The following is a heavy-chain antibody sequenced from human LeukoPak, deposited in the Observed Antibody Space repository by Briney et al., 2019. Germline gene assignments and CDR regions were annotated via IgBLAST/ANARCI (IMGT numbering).Heavy chain of an antibody. CDR2: ISTSSSYI. J-gene: IGHJ4*02. CDR1: GFTFSSHN. CDR3: ARHLSGVTGYTYGRGIDY. V-gene: IGHV3-21*01. D-gene: IGHD5-18*01. Sequence: GGSLRLSCAASGFTFSSHNMNWVRQAPGKGLEWVSSISTSSSYIYYADSVKGRFTISRDNAKNSLYLQMNSLRAEDTAVYYCARHLSGVTGYTYGRGIDYWGQGTLVTVSS.